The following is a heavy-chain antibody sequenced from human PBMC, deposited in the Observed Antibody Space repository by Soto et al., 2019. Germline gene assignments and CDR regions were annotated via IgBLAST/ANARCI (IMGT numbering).Heavy chain of an antibody. Sequence: QVQLQESGPGLVKPSETLSLTCSGSGGSINSNYWSWIRQPPGKGLEWIGYIYYSGSTNYNPSLKSRVTISVHPSKDQFSLKLSSVTAADTAVYFCARTYSGSFGRNAFDIWGQGTMVTVSS. CDR3: ARTYSGSFGRNAFDI. V-gene: IGHV4-59*01. J-gene: IGHJ3*02. CDR2: IYYSGST. D-gene: IGHD3-10*01. CDR1: GGSINSNY.